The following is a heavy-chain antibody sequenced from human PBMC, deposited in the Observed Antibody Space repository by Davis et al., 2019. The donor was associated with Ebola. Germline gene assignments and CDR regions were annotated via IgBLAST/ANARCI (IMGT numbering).Heavy chain of an antibody. CDR1: GESFSAYY. CDR2: IHQSGST. D-gene: IGHD5-18*01. CDR3: ARGAPLQLWRYSYYYMDL. Sequence: SQTLSLTCAVYGESFSAYYWNWIRQSPGKGLEWIGEIHQSGSTNYNPSLKSRVTMSMDSSKNQFSLKVNSLTAADTAVYYCARGAPLQLWRYSYYYMDLWGIGATVTVSS. J-gene: IGHJ6*03. V-gene: IGHV4-34*01.